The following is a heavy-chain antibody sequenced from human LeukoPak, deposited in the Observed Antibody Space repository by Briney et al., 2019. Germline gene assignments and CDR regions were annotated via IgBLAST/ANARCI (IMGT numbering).Heavy chain of an antibody. CDR1: GFTFSSYS. CDR3: ARVTYYGSGSSPHFDY. CDR2: ISSSSSYI. Sequence: TRGSLRLSCAASGFTFSSYSMNWVRQAPGKGLEWVSSISSSSSYIYYADSVKGRFTISRDNAKNSLYLQMNSLRAEDTAVYYCARVTYYGSGSSPHFDYWGQGTLVTVSS. J-gene: IGHJ4*02. V-gene: IGHV3-21*01. D-gene: IGHD3-10*01.